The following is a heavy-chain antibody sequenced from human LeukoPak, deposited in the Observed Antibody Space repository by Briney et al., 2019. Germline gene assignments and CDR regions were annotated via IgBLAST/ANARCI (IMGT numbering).Heavy chain of an antibody. J-gene: IGHJ4*02. V-gene: IGHV3-30*18. D-gene: IGHD6-19*01. CDR1: GFSFTMYG. Sequence: GGSLRLSCPASGFSFTMYGIHWVRQAPGKGLEWVAVISTDGNNEYYANSVKGRFTISRDNSKNTVYLQMTSLRTEDTAVYYCAKDQIGWAPGYVSGPLDQWGQGTLVTVSS. CDR2: ISTDGNNE. CDR3: AKDQIGWAPGYVSGPLDQ.